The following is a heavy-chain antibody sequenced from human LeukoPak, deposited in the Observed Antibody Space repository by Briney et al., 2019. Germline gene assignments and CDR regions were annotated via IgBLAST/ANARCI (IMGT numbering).Heavy chain of an antibody. D-gene: IGHD3-10*01. CDR3: ARRGGTTPRAFDI. CDR2: IYHSGST. CDR1: GYSISSGYY. V-gene: IGHV4-38-2*01. J-gene: IGHJ3*02. Sequence: KTSETLSLTCAVSGYSISSGYYWGWIRQPPGKGLEWIGSIYHSGSTYYNPSLKSRVTISVDTSKNQFSLKLSSVTAADTAAYYCARRGGTTPRAFDIWGQGTMVTVSS.